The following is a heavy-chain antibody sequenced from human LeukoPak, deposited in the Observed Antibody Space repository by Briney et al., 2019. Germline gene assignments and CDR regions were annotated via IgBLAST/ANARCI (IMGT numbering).Heavy chain of an antibody. D-gene: IGHD2-2*01. CDR2: INHSGST. V-gene: IGHV4-34*01. CDR1: GGSFSGYY. J-gene: IGHJ5*02. CDR3: ARFKRYCSSTSCYPNWFGP. Sequence: PSETLSLTCAVYGGSFSGYYWSWIRQPPGKGLEWIGEINHSGSTNYNPSLKSRVTISVDTSKNQFSLKLSSVTAADTAVYYCARFKRYCSSTSCYPNWFGPWGQGTLVTVSS.